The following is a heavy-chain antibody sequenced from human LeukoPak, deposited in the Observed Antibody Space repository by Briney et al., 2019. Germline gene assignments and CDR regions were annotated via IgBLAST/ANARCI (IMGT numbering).Heavy chain of an antibody. CDR1: GYTFTSYY. Sequence: GASVKVSCKASGYTFTSYYMHWVRQAPGQGLEWMGIINPSGGSTSYAQKFQGRVTSTRDMSTSTVYMELSSLRSEDTAVYYCARVKSYYYDTSDKDAFDIWGQGTMVTVSS. D-gene: IGHD3-22*01. J-gene: IGHJ3*02. CDR2: INPSGGST. CDR3: ARVKSYYYDTSDKDAFDI. V-gene: IGHV1-46*01.